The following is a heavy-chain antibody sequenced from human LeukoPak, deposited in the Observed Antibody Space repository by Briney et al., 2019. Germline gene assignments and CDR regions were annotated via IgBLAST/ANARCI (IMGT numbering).Heavy chain of an antibody. J-gene: IGHJ5*02. D-gene: IGHD1-26*01. CDR3: AKGVGSSWFDP. V-gene: IGHV1-2*02. CDR2: INPNSGDT. CDR1: GYTFSGKF. Sequence: ASVKVSCKASGYTFSGKFMHWVRQAPGQGLEWMGWINPNSGDTNSAQKFQGRVTMTRDTSISTAYMELSRLSSDDTAVYYCAKGVGSSWFDPWGQGTLVTVSS.